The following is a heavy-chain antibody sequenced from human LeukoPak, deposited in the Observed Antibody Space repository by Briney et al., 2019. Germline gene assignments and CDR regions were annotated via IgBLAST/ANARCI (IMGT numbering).Heavy chain of an antibody. V-gene: IGHV4-59*08. D-gene: IGHD5-24*01. J-gene: IGHJ4*02. Sequence: PSETLSLTCTVSGGSINNYYWSWIRQPPGKGLEWIGYIYYSGSTTYNPSLKSRVTISVDTSKNQFSLKLSSVTAADTAVYYCASSSGGLQWGQGTLVTVSS. CDR1: GGSINNYY. CDR3: ASSSGGLQ. CDR2: IYYSGST.